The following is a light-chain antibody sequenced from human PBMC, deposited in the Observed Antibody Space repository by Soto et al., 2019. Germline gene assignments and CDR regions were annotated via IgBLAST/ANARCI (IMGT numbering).Light chain of an antibody. V-gene: IGKV3-11*01. CDR1: QSVSSY. CDR3: QQRSNSLT. CDR2: DAS. J-gene: IGKJ2*01. Sequence: EIVLTQSPATLSLSPGERATLSCRASQSVSSYLAWYQQKPGQAPRLLIYDASNRATGIPARFSGSGSGTDFPLTISSLEPEDFAVYYCQQRSNSLTFGQGTKLEIK.